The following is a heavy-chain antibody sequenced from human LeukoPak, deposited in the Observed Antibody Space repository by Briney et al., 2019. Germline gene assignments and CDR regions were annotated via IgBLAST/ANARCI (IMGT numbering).Heavy chain of an antibody. CDR1: GFTFSSYW. V-gene: IGHV3-7*01. J-gene: IGHJ4*02. Sequence: GRSLRLSCAASGFTFSSYWMSWVRQAPGKGLEWVANIKQDGSEKYYVDSVKGRFTISRDNAKNSLYLQMNSLRAEDTAVYYCARARDSYDFWSGYLYYFDYWGQGTLVTVSS. CDR2: IKQDGSEK. D-gene: IGHD3-3*01. CDR3: ARARDSYDFWSGYLYYFDY.